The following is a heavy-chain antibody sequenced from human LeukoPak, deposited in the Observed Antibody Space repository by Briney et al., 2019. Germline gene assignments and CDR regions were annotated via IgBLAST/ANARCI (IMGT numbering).Heavy chain of an antibody. CDR2: ISSSSSYI. V-gene: IGHV3-21*01. J-gene: IGHJ4*02. CDR1: RFTFSTYS. D-gene: IGHD4-11*01. Sequence: GGSLRLSCAASRFTFSTYSMNWVRQAPGKGLEWVSSISSSSSYIYYADSVKGRFTISRDNAKNSLYLQMNSLRAEDTAVYYCARDPGNDYSNYYFDYWGQGTLVTVSS. CDR3: ARDPGNDYSNYYFDY.